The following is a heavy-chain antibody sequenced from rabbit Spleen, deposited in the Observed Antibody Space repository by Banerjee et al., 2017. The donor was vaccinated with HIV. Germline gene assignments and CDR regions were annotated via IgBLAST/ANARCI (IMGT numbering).Heavy chain of an antibody. CDR3: ERGATASFASYGMNL. D-gene: IGHD6-1*01. CDR2: IDTGSSAFT. CDR1: GVSFSGSAY. V-gene: IGHV1S45*01. J-gene: IGHJ6*01. Sequence: QEQLVESGGGLVQPEGSLTLTCKASGVSFSGSAYMCWVRQAPGKGLEWIACIDTGSSAFTCFASWARGRYACSNTSSTTVTMQMPRLTAADAADYFCERGATASFASYGMNLWGPGTLVTVS.